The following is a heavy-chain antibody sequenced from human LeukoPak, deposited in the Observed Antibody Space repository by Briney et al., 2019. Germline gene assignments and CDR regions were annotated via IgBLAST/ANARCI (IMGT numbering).Heavy chain of an antibody. J-gene: IGHJ6*02. CDR1: GFTFSSYW. Sequence: TGGSLRLSCAASGFTFSSYWMHWVRQAPGKGLVWVSRINSDGSSTSYADSVKGRFTISRDNAKNTLYLQMNSLRAKDTAVYYCAREILDYGMDVWGQGTTVTVSS. CDR3: AREILDYGMDV. V-gene: IGHV3-74*01. CDR2: INSDGSST.